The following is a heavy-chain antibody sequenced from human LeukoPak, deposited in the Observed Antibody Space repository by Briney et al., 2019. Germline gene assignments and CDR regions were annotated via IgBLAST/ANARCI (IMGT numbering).Heavy chain of an antibody. D-gene: IGHD2-15*01. Sequence: SETLSLTCTVSGGSISSSSYYWGWIRQPPGKGLEWIGSIYYSGSTYYNPSLKSRVTISVDTSKNQFSLKLSFVTAADTAVYYCARSPERYCSGGSCYRGGAFDIWGQGTMVTVSS. CDR1: GGSISSSSYY. J-gene: IGHJ3*02. CDR3: ARSPERYCSGGSCYRGGAFDI. CDR2: IYYSGST. V-gene: IGHV4-39*07.